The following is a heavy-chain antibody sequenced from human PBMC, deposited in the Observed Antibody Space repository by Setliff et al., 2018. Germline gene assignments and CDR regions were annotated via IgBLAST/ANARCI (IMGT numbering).Heavy chain of an antibody. CDR2: IYYSGNT. CDR3: ARGYYNFLSGYYTPYYFDY. J-gene: IGHJ4*02. V-gene: IGHV4-59*01. D-gene: IGHD3-3*01. Sequence: KPSETLSLTCTVSGGSIRNYYWSWIRQPPGKGLEWIGYIYYSGNTNYNPSLKSRVTISVDTSKNQFSLKLSSVTAADTAVYFCARGYYNFLSGYYTPYYFDYWGQGTLVTVS. CDR1: GGSIRNYY.